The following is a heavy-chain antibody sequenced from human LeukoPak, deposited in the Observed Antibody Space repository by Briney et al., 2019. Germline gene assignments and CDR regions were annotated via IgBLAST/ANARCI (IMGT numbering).Heavy chain of an antibody. Sequence: SVKVSCKASGGTFSSYAISWVRQAPGQGLEWMGGIIPIFGTANYAQKFQGRVTITTDESTSAAYMELSSLRSEDAAVYYCASGEAVAGTRVLDYWGQGTLVTVSS. CDR2: IIPIFGTA. V-gene: IGHV1-69*05. CDR1: GGTFSSYA. D-gene: IGHD6-19*01. CDR3: ASGEAVAGTRVLDY. J-gene: IGHJ4*02.